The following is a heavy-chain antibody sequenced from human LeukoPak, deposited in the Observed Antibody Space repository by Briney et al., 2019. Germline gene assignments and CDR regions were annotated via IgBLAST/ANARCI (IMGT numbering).Heavy chain of an antibody. D-gene: IGHD3-3*01. CDR2: INTDGSST. CDR3: ARATPQRITIFGVVPNDAFDI. CDR1: GFTFSSYG. Sequence: GGSLRLSCAASGFTFSSYGMHWVRQAPGKGLVWVSRINTDGSSTSYADSVKGRFTISRDNAKNTLYLQMNSLRAEDTAVYYCARATPQRITIFGVVPNDAFDIWGQGTMVTVSS. J-gene: IGHJ3*02. V-gene: IGHV3-74*01.